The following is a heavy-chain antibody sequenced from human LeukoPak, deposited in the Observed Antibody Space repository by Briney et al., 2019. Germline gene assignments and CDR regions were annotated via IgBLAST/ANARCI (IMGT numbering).Heavy chain of an antibody. CDR2: IKRKTDGGTT. V-gene: IGHV3-15*01. Sequence: GGSLRLSCASSGFTFTNAWMSWVRQAPGKGLEWVGRIKRKTDGGTTDYAAPVKGRFTISRDDSKTTLYLQMNSLKTEDTAVYYCTTVRGSSYQYFQRWGQGTLVTVSS. D-gene: IGHD3-16*02. CDR3: TTVRGSSYQYFQR. CDR1: GFTFTNAW. J-gene: IGHJ1*01.